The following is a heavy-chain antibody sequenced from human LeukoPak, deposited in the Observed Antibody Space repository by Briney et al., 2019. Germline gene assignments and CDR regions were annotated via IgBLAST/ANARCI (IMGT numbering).Heavy chain of an antibody. Sequence: GGSLRLSCAASGFTFSSYAMHWVRQAPGKGLEYVSAISSNGGSTYYANSVKGRFTISRDNSKNTLYLQMGSLRAEDMAVYYCARVGCSSTSCYKYDYWGQGTLVTVSS. CDR1: GFTFSSYA. V-gene: IGHV3-64*01. J-gene: IGHJ4*02. CDR2: ISSNGGST. D-gene: IGHD2-2*02. CDR3: ARVGCSSTSCYKYDY.